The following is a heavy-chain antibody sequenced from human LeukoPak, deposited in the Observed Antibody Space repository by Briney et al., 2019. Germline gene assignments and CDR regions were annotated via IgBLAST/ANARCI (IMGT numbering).Heavy chain of an antibody. D-gene: IGHD3-22*01. CDR3: ARGGTIDYYDSSGYGPDNWFDP. V-gene: IGHV4-59*12. Sequence: SETLSLTCTVSGGSISSYYWSWIRQPPGKGLEWIGYIYYSGSTNYNPSLKSRVTISVDTSKNQFSLKLSSVTAADTAVYYCARGGTIDYYDSSGYGPDNWFDPWGQRTLVTVSS. J-gene: IGHJ5*02. CDR1: GGSISSYY. CDR2: IYYSGST.